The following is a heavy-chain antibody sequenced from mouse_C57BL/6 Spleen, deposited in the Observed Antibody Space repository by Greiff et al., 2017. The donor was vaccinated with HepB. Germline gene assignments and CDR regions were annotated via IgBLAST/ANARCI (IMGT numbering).Heavy chain of an antibody. CDR3: ARASTVRDYYAMDY. V-gene: IGHV5-4*03. J-gene: IGHJ4*01. Sequence: EVKLMESGGGLVKPGGSLKLSCAASGFTFSSYAMSWVRQTPEKRLEWVATISDGGSYTYYPDNVKGRFTISRDNAKNNLYLQMSHLKSEDTAMYYCARASTVRDYYAMDYWGQGTSVTVSS. D-gene: IGHD1-1*01. CDR2: ISDGGSYT. CDR1: GFTFSSYA.